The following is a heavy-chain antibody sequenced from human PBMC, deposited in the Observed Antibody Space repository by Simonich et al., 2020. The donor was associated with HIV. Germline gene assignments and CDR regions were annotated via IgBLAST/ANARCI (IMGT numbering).Heavy chain of an antibody. CDR1: VYSISSGYY. D-gene: IGHD6-19*01. J-gene: IGHJ6*02. CDR3: ARQEAVAENYYYYGMDV. Sequence: QVQLQESGPGLVKPSETLSLICNVSVYSISSGYYWSWIRQPPGTGLEWIGSIYYSGSTNYDPPLKSRVTISVDTSKNQFSLKLSSVTAADTAVYYWARQEAVAENYYYYGMDVWGQGTTVTVSS. CDR2: IYYSGST. V-gene: IGHV4-59*08.